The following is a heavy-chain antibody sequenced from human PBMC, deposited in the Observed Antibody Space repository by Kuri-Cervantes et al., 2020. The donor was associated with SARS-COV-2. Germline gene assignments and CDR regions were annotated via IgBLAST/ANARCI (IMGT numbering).Heavy chain of an antibody. V-gene: IGHV1-69*13. J-gene: IGHJ4*02. CDR3: ARPFWSGYYSPFDY. CDR2: IIPIFGTA. D-gene: IGHD3-3*01. CDR1: GGTFSSYA. Sequence: SVKVSCKASGGTFSSYAISWVRQAPGQGLEWVGGIIPIFGTANYAQKFQGRVTITADESTSTAYMELSSLRSEDTAVYYCARPFWSGYYSPFDYWGQGTLVTVSS.